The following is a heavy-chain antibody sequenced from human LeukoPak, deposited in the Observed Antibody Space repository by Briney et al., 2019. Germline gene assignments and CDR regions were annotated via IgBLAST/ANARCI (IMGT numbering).Heavy chain of an antibody. V-gene: IGHV1-24*01. CDR1: GYTLNELS. J-gene: IGHJ5*02. CDR2: FDPEYGET. D-gene: IGHD3-3*01. CDR3: APLDFWVPST. Sequence: GASVKVSCKVSGYTLNELSIHWVRQAAGKGLEWMGGFDPEYGETVYAQKFQGRVTMAEDTSTDTAYMELSSLRSEDTAEYYCAPLDFWVPSTWGQGTLVTVSS.